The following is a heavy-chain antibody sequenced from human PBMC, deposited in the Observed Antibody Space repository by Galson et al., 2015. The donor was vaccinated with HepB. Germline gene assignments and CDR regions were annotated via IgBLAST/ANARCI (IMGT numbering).Heavy chain of an antibody. CDR3: ARLTTMTAINWFDP. CDR1: GFTFSRFG. Sequence: SLRLSCAASGFTFSRFGTNWVRQAPGKGLEWVSYISSSRTTIYYADSVKGRFTISRDNAKNSLYLQMNSLRAEDTAVYYCARLTTMTAINWFDPWGQGTLVTVSS. CDR2: ISSSRTTI. J-gene: IGHJ5*02. V-gene: IGHV3-48*04. D-gene: IGHD4-17*01.